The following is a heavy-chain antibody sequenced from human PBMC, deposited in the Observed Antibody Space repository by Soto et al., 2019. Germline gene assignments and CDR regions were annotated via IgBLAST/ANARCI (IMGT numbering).Heavy chain of an antibody. CDR3: VPNFDY. CDR1: GFIFSDYG. V-gene: IGHV3-30*03. J-gene: IGHJ4*02. CDR2: ISNNSSHE. Sequence: QVEVVQSGGGVVQPGKSVRLSCKASGFIFSDYGVHWARQAPGKGLQWVAFISNNSSHEYYADSVKGRFTISRDNSQNTVYLHLKSLRREDTAVYYCVPNFDYWGQGTRVNVSP.